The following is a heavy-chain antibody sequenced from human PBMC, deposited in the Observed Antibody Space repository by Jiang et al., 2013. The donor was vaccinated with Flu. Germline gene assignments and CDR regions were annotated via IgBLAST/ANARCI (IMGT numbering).Heavy chain of an antibody. CDR3: ARLKILELTPDPFDI. D-gene: IGHD1-1*01. CDR1: GYSFTNYW. Sequence: GAEVKKPGESLKISCKGSGYSFTNYWIGWVRQMPGRGLEWVGIIYPGDSDTRYSPSLQGQVTISVDKSISTAYLQWNSLKASDTAMYYCARLKILELTPDPFDIWGQGTMVTVSS. J-gene: IGHJ3*02. CDR2: IYPGDSDT. V-gene: IGHV5-51*01.